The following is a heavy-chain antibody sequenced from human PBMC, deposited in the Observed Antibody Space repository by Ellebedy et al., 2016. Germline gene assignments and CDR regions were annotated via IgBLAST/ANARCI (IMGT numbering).Heavy chain of an antibody. V-gene: IGHV3-48*02. D-gene: IGHD4-11*01. CDR2: ISPTSGSTI. J-gene: IGHJ3*01. CDR1: GFTFTSYS. CDR3: TRGGLHNSFDV. Sequence: GGSLRLXXAVSGFTFTSYSMKWVRQTPGKGLEWVSYISPTSGSTIYYADSVKGRFTISRDNGKNSVYLQMNSLRDDDTAVYYCTRGGLHNSFDVWGQGTVVTVSS.